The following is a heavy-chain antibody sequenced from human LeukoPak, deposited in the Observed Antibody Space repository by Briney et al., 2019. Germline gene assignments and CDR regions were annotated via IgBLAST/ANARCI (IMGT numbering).Heavy chain of an antibody. CDR3: ARDLNWGFDY. CDR2: MSSSSNFI. V-gene: IGHV3-21*01. CDR1: GFTLSSYS. D-gene: IGHD7-27*01. J-gene: IGHJ4*02. Sequence: GGSLRLSCAASGFTLSSYSSNWVRHAPGKGLEWVSSMSSSSNFICYADSLKGRFTISRDNAKNSLYLQMNSLRAEDTAVYYCARDLNWGFDYWGQGALVTVSS.